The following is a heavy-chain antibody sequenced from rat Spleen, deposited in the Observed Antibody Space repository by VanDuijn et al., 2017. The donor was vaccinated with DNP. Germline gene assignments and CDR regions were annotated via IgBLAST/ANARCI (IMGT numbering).Heavy chain of an antibody. CDR3: ARWNVFGYNGFDY. V-gene: IGHV3-1*01. CDR2: ISYSGTT. D-gene: IGHD1-9*01. J-gene: IGHJ2*01. Sequence: EVQLQESGPGLVKPSQSLSLTCSVTGYSITSNYWGWIRKFPGNKMEWMGYISYSGTTRYNPSLKSRISITRDTSKNHFFLQLNSVTPEDTATYFCARWNVFGYNGFDYWGQGVMVTVSS. CDR1: GYSITSNY.